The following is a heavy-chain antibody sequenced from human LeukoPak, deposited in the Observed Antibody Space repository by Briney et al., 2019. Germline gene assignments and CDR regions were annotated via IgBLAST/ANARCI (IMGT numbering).Heavy chain of an antibody. Sequence: ASVKVSCKASGYTFTSYGISWVRQTPGQGLEWMGWISAYNGNTNYAQKLQGRVTMTTDTSTSSAYMELRSLRSDDTAVYYCAKDTDPTIFGVIWAFDIWGQGTMVTVSS. V-gene: IGHV1-18*01. CDR1: GYTFTSYG. D-gene: IGHD3-3*01. CDR2: ISAYNGNT. J-gene: IGHJ3*02. CDR3: AKDTDPTIFGVIWAFDI.